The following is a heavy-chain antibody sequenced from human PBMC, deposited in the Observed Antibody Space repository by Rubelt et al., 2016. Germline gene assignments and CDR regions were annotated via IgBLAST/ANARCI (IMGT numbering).Heavy chain of an antibody. CDR2: INHSGST. V-gene: IGHV4-34*01. J-gene: IGHJ4*02. CDR1: GGSFSGYY. Sequence: QVQLQQWGAGLLKPSETLSLTCAVYGGSFSGYYWSWIRQPPGKGLEWIGEINHSGSTNYNPSLKSRVTISVATSKNQFSLKLSSVTAADTAVYYCARGRIAAAGTCDYWGQGTLVTVSS. D-gene: IGHD6-13*01. CDR3: ARGRIAAAGTCDY.